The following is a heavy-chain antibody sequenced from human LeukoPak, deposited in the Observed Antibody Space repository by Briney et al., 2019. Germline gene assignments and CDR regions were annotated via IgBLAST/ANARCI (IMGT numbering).Heavy chain of an antibody. J-gene: IGHJ4*02. V-gene: IGHV3-30-3*01. CDR1: GFTFSSYA. CDR3: ARVGEMATFDY. D-gene: IGHD5-24*01. CDR2: ISYDGSNK. Sequence: GGSLRLSCAASGFTFSSYAMHWVRRAPGKGLEWVAVISYDGSNKYYADSVKGRFTTSRDNSKNTLYLQMNSLRAEDTAVYYCARVGEMATFDYWGQGTLVTVSS.